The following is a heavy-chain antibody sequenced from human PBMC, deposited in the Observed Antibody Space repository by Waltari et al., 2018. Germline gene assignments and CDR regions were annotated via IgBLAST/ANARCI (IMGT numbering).Heavy chain of an antibody. CDR3: AGGGMVQGVITHYYYYGMDV. CDR1: GFTFSSYW. CDR2: IKQDGSEK. D-gene: IGHD3-10*01. J-gene: IGHJ6*02. V-gene: IGHV3-7*04. Sequence: EVQLVESGGGLAQPGGSLRLSCAASGFTFSSYWMCGVRQAPGTGLQWVANIKQDGSEKYYVDSGKGRFTISRDNAKNSLYLQMTSLRAEDTAVYYCAGGGMVQGVITHYYYYGMDVWGQGTTVTVSS.